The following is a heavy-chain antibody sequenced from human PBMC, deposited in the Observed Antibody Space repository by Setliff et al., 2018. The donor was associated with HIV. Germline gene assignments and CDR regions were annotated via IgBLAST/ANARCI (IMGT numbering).Heavy chain of an antibody. Sequence: ASVKVSCKASDYTFTNYGISWVRQAPGQGLEWMGWISAYNGYTNYAQKPQGRVTMTTDTSTSTAYMELRSLRSDDTAVYYCARDGWRHVLHGNYYYYFMDVWGKGTTVTVSS. D-gene: IGHD2-8*01. CDR3: ARDGWRHVLHGNYYYYFMDV. V-gene: IGHV1-18*01. J-gene: IGHJ6*03. CDR1: DYTFTNYG. CDR2: ISAYNGYT.